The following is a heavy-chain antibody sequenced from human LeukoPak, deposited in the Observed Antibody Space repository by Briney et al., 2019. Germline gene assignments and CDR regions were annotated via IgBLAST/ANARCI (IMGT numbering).Heavy chain of an antibody. CDR1: GGSISSYY. CDR3: ARSPGGDWFDP. D-gene: IGHD1-14*01. Sequence: SETLSLTCTVSGGSISSYYWSWIRQPPGKGLEWIGYIYYSGSTDYNPSLKSRVTISVDTSKNQFSLKLSSVTAADTAVYYCARSPGGDWFDPWGQGTLVTVSS. CDR2: IYYSGST. V-gene: IGHV4-59*01. J-gene: IGHJ5*02.